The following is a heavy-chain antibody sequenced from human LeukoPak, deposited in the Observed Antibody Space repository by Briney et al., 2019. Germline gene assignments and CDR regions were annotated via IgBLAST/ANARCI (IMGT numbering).Heavy chain of an antibody. J-gene: IGHJ3*02. CDR1: GVSFSGYY. V-gene: IGHV4-34*01. D-gene: IGHD5-12*01. CDR3: ARGQSLISWLRSPAGAFDI. CDR2: INHSGST. Sequence: SETLSLTCAVYGVSFSGYYWSWIRQHPGKGLEWIGEINHSGSTNYNPSLKSRVTISVDTSKNQFSLKLSSVTAADTAVYYCARGQSLISWLRSPAGAFDIWGQGTMVTVSS.